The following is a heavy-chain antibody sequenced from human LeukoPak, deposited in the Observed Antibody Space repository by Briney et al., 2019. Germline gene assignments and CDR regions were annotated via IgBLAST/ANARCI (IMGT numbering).Heavy chain of an antibody. CDR1: GGSISSYY. J-gene: IGHJ4*02. D-gene: IGHD3-10*01. CDR3: ARDMGTMVRGVDY. V-gene: IGHV4-59*12. CDR2: IYYSGST. Sequence: SETLSLTCTVSGGSISSYYWSWIRQPPGKGLEWIGYIYYSGSTNYNPSLKSRVTISVDTSKNQFSLKLSSVTAADTAVYYCARDMGTMVRGVDYWGQGTLVTVSS.